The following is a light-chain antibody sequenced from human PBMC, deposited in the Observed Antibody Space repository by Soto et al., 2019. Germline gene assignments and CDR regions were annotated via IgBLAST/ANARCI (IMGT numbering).Light chain of an antibody. J-gene: IGLJ2*01. CDR1: SSNLGAGYD. CDR2: GNR. CDR3: SSYAGSHVV. Sequence: QSVLTQPPSVSGAPGQRVTISCTGNSSNLGAGYDVHWYQQLPGAAPKLVIFGNRNRPSGVPERFSGSKSGTSASLAITGLQAEDEADYYCSSYAGSHVVFGGGTQLTVL. V-gene: IGLV1-40*01.